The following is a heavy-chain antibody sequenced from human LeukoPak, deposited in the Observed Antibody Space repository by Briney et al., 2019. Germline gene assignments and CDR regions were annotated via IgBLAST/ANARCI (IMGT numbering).Heavy chain of an antibody. CDR3: AKARTDYDILTGYSDYYFDY. V-gene: IGHV3-30*02. J-gene: IGHJ4*02. CDR1: GFTFSSYG. D-gene: IGHD3-9*01. Sequence: GGSLRLSCAASGFTFSSYGMHWVRQAPGKGLEWVAFIRYDGSNKYYADSVKGRFTISGDNSKNTLYLQMNSLRAEDTAVYYCAKARTDYDILTGYSDYYFDYWGQGTLVTVSS. CDR2: IRYDGSNK.